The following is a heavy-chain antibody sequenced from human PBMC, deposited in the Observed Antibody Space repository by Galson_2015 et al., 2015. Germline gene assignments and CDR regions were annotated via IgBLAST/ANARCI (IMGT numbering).Heavy chain of an antibody. CDR2: IYPGDSDT. CDR1: GYSFTTYW. D-gene: IGHD6-19*01. Sequence: QSGAEVTKPGESLTISCKGSGYSFTTYWIGWVRQMPGKGLEWMGIIYPGDSDTRYSPSFQGQVTISADKSISTAYLQWRSLKASDTAIYYCARQGAYSSGWFGVDYWGQGTLVTVSS. V-gene: IGHV5-51*01. CDR3: ARQGAYSSGWFGVDY. J-gene: IGHJ4*02.